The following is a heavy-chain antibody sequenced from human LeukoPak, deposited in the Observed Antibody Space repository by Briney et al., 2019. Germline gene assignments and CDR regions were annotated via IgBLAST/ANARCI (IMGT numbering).Heavy chain of an antibody. CDR2: TSGRGDYT. D-gene: IGHD3-3*01. Sequence: RGSLRLSCTASGFTFSNYTMSWVRQAPGKGLEWVSATSGRGDYTYYADSVKGRFTISRDNSKNTLYLQMNSLRVEDTAVYYCVRLLDLDFWGQGTLVTVSS. V-gene: IGHV3-23*01. J-gene: IGHJ4*02. CDR1: GFTFSNYT. CDR3: VRLLDLDF.